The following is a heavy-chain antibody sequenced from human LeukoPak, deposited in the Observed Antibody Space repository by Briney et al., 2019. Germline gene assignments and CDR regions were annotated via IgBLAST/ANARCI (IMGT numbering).Heavy chain of an antibody. V-gene: IGHV3-11*01. D-gene: IGHD3-22*01. CDR3: ARDGDYYDSPFRWFDP. Sequence: PGGSLRLSCAASAFTFSDYYMSWIRQAPGKGLEWVSYISTSGATIYYADSVKGRFTISRDNAKNSLSLQMNSLRAEDTAVYYCARDGDYYDSPFRWFDPWGQGTLVTVSS. CDR1: AFTFSDYY. CDR2: ISTSGATI. J-gene: IGHJ5*02.